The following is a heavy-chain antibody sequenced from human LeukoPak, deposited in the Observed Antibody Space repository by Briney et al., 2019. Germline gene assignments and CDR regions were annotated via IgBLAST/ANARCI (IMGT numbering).Heavy chain of an antibody. Sequence: SETLSLTCTVSGGSISSGGYYWSWIRQHPGKGLEWIGEINHSGSTNYNPSLKSRVTISVDTSKNQFSLKLSSVTAADTAVYYCARAPLVPRYFDYWGQGTLVTVSS. CDR1: GGSISSGGYY. D-gene: IGHD2-8*02. J-gene: IGHJ4*02. V-gene: IGHV4-31*03. CDR3: ARAPLVPRYFDY. CDR2: INHSGST.